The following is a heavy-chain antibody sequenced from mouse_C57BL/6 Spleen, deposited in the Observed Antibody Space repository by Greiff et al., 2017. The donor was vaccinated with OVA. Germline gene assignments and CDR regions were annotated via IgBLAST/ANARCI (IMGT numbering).Heavy chain of an antibody. Sequence: EVHLVESEGGLVQPGSSMKLSCTASGFTFSDYYMAWVRQVPEKGLEWVANINYDGSSTYYLDSLKSRFIISRDNAKNILYLQMSSLKSEDTATYYCARENQLGRRAMDYWGQGTSVTVSS. D-gene: IGHD4-1*02. CDR3: ARENQLGRRAMDY. V-gene: IGHV5-16*01. CDR1: GFTFSDYY. J-gene: IGHJ4*01. CDR2: INYDGSST.